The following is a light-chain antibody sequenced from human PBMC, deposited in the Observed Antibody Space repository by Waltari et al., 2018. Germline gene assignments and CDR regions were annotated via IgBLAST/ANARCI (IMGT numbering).Light chain of an antibody. CDR3: QQYYDVPFA. CDR2: GAS. CDR1: HSVLYISNNKNY. J-gene: IGKJ3*01. Sequence: VMTQSPESLAVSLGEWATISCKSSHSVLYISNNKNYLAWYQQKPGQPPKLLIYGASTRESGVPDRFSGSGSGTDFTLTISSLQAEDVAVYYCQQYYDVPFAFGPGTKVNIK. V-gene: IGKV4-1*01.